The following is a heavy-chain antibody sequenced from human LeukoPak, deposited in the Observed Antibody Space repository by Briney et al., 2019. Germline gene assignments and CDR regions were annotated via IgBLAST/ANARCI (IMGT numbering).Heavy chain of an antibody. V-gene: IGHV4-59*12. CDR2: ISNTGTT. CDR1: GGSISTYY. Sequence: SETLSLTCTVSGGSISTYYWNWIRQPPGKGLEWLGYISNTGTTIYNPSLKGRVTLSLNTSKNQFSLKLSSVTAADTAVYYCARDRSTPAANDAFDVWGQGTVVTVSS. J-gene: IGHJ3*01. CDR3: ARDRSTPAANDAFDV. D-gene: IGHD2-2*01.